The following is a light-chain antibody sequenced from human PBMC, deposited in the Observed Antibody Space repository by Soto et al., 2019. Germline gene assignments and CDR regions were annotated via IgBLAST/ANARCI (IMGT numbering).Light chain of an antibody. V-gene: IGLV2-14*03. CDR3: SSYTSSRGV. Sequence: QSALTQPASVSGSPGQSITISCTETSSDVGGYAYVSWYQHHPGKAPKLIIYDVNSRPSGVPDRFSGSRSGNTDSLTISGLQADDEAIYYCSSYTSSRGVFSGGTKLTVL. CDR1: SSDVGGYAY. J-gene: IGLJ3*02. CDR2: DVN.